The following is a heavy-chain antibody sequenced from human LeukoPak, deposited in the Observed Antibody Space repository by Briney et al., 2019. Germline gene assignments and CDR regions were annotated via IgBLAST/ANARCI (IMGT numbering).Heavy chain of an antibody. V-gene: IGHV3-48*04. CDR2: ISSGGLTI. D-gene: IGHD4/OR15-4a*01. CDR3: ARDFDYGDYIDF. Sequence: GGSLRLSCVASGFTFSTYTFNWVRQAPGKGLEWLSYISSGGLTIFYADSVKGRFTISRDNTKNSIYLDMTNLKAEDTAVYYCARDFDYGDYIDFWGQGTLVAVSS. CDR1: GFTFSTYT. J-gene: IGHJ4*02.